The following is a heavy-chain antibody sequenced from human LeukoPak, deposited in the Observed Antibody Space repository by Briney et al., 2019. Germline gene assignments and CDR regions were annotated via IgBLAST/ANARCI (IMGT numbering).Heavy chain of an antibody. D-gene: IGHD6-19*01. Sequence: ASVKVSCKAPGYTFTSYGVSWVRQAPGQGLEWMGWISAYNSNTNYAQKLQGRVTMTTDTSTSTAYMELRSLRSDDTAVYYCARSAVALGHNWFDPWGQGTLVTVSS. V-gene: IGHV1-18*01. CDR2: ISAYNSNT. CDR1: GYTFTSYG. J-gene: IGHJ5*02. CDR3: ARSAVALGHNWFDP.